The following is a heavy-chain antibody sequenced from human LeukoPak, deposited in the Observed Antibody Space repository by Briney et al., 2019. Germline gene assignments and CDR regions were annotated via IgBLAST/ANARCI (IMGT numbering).Heavy chain of an antibody. Sequence: GGSLRLSCAASGFTVSSNYMSWVRQAPGKGLEWVSVIYSGGSTYYADSVKGRFTISRDNSKNTLYLQMNSLRAEDTAVYYCGRVRFVTMVRGVISWFDPWGQGTLVTVSS. CDR1: GFTVSSNY. D-gene: IGHD3-10*01. CDR2: IYSGGST. J-gene: IGHJ5*02. V-gene: IGHV3-53*01. CDR3: GRVRFVTMVRGVISWFDP.